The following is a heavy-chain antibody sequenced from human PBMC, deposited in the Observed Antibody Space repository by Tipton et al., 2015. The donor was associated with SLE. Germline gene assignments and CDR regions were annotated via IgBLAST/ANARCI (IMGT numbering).Heavy chain of an antibody. D-gene: IGHD2-8*02. J-gene: IGHJ3*02. CDR3: ATRYCTATTCPDGAFDI. CDR2: IYSGGST. Sequence: SLRLSCAASGFTVSSNYMSWVRQAPGKGLEWVSVIYSGGSTYYADSVKGRFTISRHNSKNALFLQMNNLRVGDTAVYYCATRYCTATTCPDGAFDIWGQGTKVTVSS. CDR1: GFTVSSNY. V-gene: IGHV3-53*04.